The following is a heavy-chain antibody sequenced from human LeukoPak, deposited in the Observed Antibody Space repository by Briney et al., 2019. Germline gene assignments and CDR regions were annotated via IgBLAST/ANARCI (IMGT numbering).Heavy chain of an antibody. Sequence: PGGSLRLSCAASGFTFSSYAMSWVRQAPGKGLEWVSAISRSGDGTYYADSVKGRFTISRDNSKNTLYLQMNSLRAEDTAVYYCASVVVLIPYWGQGTLVTVSS. CDR2: ISRSGDGT. CDR1: GFTFSSYA. D-gene: IGHD3-22*01. CDR3: ASVVVLIPY. J-gene: IGHJ4*02. V-gene: IGHV3-23*01.